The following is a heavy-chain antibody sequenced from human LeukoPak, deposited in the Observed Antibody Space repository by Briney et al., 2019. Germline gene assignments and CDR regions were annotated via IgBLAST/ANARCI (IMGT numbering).Heavy chain of an antibody. Sequence: PSETLSLTCAVSGGSISSSNWWSWVGPPPGKGLECIGEIYHSGSTNYNPSLKSRVTISVDKSKNQFSLKLSSVTAADTAVYYCARAKYSSSWYVSGFDYWGQGTPVTVSS. V-gene: IGHV4-4*02. CDR3: ARAKYSSSWYVSGFDY. CDR2: IYHSGST. J-gene: IGHJ4*02. CDR1: GGSISSSNW. D-gene: IGHD6-13*01.